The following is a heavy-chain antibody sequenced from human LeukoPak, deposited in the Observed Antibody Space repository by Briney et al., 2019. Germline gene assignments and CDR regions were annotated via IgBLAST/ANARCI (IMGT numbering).Heavy chain of an antibody. Sequence: SETLSLTCTVSGGSMSSYHWSWIRQPPGKGLEWIGCFCYSGSISYNPSLKSRVTISEDTSKNEFSLRLSSVTAADTAVYYCAGFLAGVGGTGYWGQGILVTVSS. V-gene: IGHV4-59*01. CDR1: GGSMSSYH. J-gene: IGHJ4*02. CDR2: FCYSGSI. D-gene: IGHD2-15*01. CDR3: AGFLAGVGGTGY.